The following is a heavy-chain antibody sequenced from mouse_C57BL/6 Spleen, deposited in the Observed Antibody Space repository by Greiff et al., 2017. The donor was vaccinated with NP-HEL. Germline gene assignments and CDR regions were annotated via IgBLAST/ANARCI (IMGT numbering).Heavy chain of an antibody. Sequence: EVKLVESGGGLVQPGGSLSLSCAASGFTFTDYYMSWVRQPPGKALEWLGFIRNKANGYTTEYSASVKGRFTISRDNSQSILYLQMNALRAEDSATYYCARSPSYASFDYWGQGTTLTVSS. CDR1: GFTFTDYY. CDR2: IRNKANGYTT. D-gene: IGHD2-12*01. V-gene: IGHV7-3*01. J-gene: IGHJ2*01. CDR3: ARSPSYASFDY.